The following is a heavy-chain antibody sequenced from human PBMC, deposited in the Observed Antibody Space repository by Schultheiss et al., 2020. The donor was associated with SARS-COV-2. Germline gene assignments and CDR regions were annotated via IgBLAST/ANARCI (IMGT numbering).Heavy chain of an antibody. D-gene: IGHD2-2*02. Sequence: SQTLSLTCAVYGGSFSGYSWSWIRQPPGKGLEWIGEINHSGSTNYNPSLKSRVTISVDTSKNQFSLKLSSVTAADTAVYYCARRGRGSSTSCYTCWFDPWGQGTLVTVSS. CDR2: INHSGST. V-gene: IGHV4-34*01. J-gene: IGHJ5*02. CDR1: GGSFSGYS. CDR3: ARRGRGSSTSCYTCWFDP.